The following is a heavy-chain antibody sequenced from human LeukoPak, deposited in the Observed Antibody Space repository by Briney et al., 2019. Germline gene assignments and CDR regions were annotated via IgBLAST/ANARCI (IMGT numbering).Heavy chain of an antibody. CDR2: IYYSGST. V-gene: IGHV4-39*01. D-gene: IGHD5-24*01. CDR1: GGSISSNSCY. Sequence: SETLSLTCTVSGGSISSNSCYWGWIRQPPGKGLEWIGSIYYSGSTYYNPSLKSRVTISVDTSKNQFSLKLSSVTAADTAVYYCARRPDGYLTWSDYWGQGTLVTVSS. J-gene: IGHJ4*02. CDR3: ARRPDGYLTWSDY.